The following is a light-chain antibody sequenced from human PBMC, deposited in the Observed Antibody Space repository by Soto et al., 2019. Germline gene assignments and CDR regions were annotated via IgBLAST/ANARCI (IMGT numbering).Light chain of an antibody. CDR2: AAS. CDR1: QSIISY. V-gene: IGKV1-39*01. CDR3: QQSYSTLWT. Sequence: DIDRTQSPSSLSSSLLDIVTITCLASQSIISYLNWYQQKPGKAPKLLIYAASSLQSGVPSRFSGSGSGTDFTLTISSLQPEDFATYYCQQSYSTLWTFGQGTKVDI. J-gene: IGKJ1*01.